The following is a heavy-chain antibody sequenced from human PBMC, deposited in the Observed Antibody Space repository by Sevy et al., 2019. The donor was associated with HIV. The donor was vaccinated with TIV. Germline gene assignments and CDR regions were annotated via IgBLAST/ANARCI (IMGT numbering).Heavy chain of an antibody. J-gene: IGHJ6*02. Sequence: GGSLRLSCAASGFTFSSYGMHWVRQAPGKGLEWVAVISYDGSNKYYADSVKGRFTISRDNSKNTLYLQMISLRAEDTAVYYCAKDQGTMVRGVILPSYYYGMDVWGQGTTVTVSS. CDR2: ISYDGSNK. V-gene: IGHV3-30*18. CDR1: GFTFSSYG. D-gene: IGHD3-10*01. CDR3: AKDQGTMVRGVILPSYYYGMDV.